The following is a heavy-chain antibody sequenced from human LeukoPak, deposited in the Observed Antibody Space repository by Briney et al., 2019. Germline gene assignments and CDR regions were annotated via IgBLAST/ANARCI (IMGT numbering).Heavy chain of an antibody. V-gene: IGHV3-23*01. CDR1: GFTFSSYV. D-gene: IGHD2/OR15-2a*01. Sequence: QAGGSLRLSCAASGFTFSSYVMSWVRQAPGKGLEWVSAINGRGDNTYYADSVKGRFTISRDNSKSTLFLQMNSLRAEDTAIYYCAKDRVSPGFNLFDPWGQGTLVTVSS. CDR3: AKDRVSPGFNLFDP. J-gene: IGHJ5*02. CDR2: INGRGDNT.